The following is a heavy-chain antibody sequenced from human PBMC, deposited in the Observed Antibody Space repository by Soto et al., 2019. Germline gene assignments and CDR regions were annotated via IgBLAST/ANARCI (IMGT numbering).Heavy chain of an antibody. CDR1: GGSISSYY. Sequence: SETLSLTCTVSGGSISSYYRRWIRQPPGKGLEWIGYIYYSGSTNYNPSLKSRVTISVDTSKNQFSLKLSSVTAADTAVYYCARFGVHDFWSGYYGPLGAFDIWGQGTMVTVSS. V-gene: IGHV4-59*01. CDR2: IYYSGST. J-gene: IGHJ3*02. D-gene: IGHD3-3*01. CDR3: ARFGVHDFWSGYYGPLGAFDI.